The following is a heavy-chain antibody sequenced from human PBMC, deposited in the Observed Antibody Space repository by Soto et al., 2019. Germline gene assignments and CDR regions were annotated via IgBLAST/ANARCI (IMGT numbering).Heavy chain of an antibody. CDR2: MNPSSGNT. D-gene: IGHD1-1*01. CDR3: ARTTPYYYYAMDV. CDR1: GYTITYYD. Sequence: QVQLVQSGAEVKKPGASVKVSCKASGYTITYYDISWVRQATGQGLEWMGWMNPSSGNTGYAQKFQGRVTMTRNTSIITAYMELSSLRSEDTAVYYCARTTPYYYYAMDVWGQGTTVTASS. J-gene: IGHJ6*02. V-gene: IGHV1-8*01.